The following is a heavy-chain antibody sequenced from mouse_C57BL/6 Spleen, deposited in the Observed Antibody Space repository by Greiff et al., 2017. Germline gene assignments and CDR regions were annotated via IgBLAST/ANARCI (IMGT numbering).Heavy chain of an antibody. CDR2: IYPGSGST. Sequence: QVQLKQPGAELVKPGASVKMSCKASGYTFTSYWITWVKQRPGQGLEWIGDIYPGSGSTNYNEKFKSKATLTVDASSSTAYMQLSSLTSEDSAVYYCARGDSNSGYYYAMDYWGQGTSVTVSS. CDR1: GYTFTSYW. CDR3: ARGDSNSGYYYAMDY. J-gene: IGHJ4*01. V-gene: IGHV1-55*01. D-gene: IGHD2-5*01.